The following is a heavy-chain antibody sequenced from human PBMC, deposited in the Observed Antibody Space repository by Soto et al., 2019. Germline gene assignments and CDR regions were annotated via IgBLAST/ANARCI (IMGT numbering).Heavy chain of an antibody. CDR2: IYRGANWE. CDR3: AKRIVGNTGHAMDV. D-gene: IGHD1-26*01. J-gene: IGHJ6*02. CDR1: GFTFSDFH. Sequence: QVQLVESGGGLVKPGGSLRLSCAASGFTFSDFHMTWIRQAPGKGLEWISYIYRGANWEFYADSVKGRFTISRDNAQNSLYLHMNSLRVEDTAVYYCAKRIVGNTGHAMDVWGQGTTVIVSS. V-gene: IGHV3-11*01.